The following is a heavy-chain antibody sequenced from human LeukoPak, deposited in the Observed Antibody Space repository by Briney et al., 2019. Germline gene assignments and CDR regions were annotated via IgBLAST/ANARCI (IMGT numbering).Heavy chain of an antibody. CDR3: ARDYGNFDY. CDR2: IYNSGSP. CDR1: NYSISSGGYS. J-gene: IGHJ4*02. D-gene: IGHD3-10*01. V-gene: IGHV4-30-2*01. Sequence: SETLSLTCAVFNYSISSGGYSWSWIRQPPGKGLELIGYIYNSGSPYYNPSLKSRVTISVDRSKNQFSLKLSSVTAADTAVYYCARDYGNFDYWGQGTLVTVSS.